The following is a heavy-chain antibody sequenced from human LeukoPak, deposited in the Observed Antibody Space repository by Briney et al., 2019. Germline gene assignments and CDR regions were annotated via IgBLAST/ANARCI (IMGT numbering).Heavy chain of an antibody. Sequence: SVKVSCKASGGTFSSSAISWVRQAPGQGLEWMGGIIPIFGTANYAQKFQGRVTITADESTSTAYMELSSLRSGDTAVFYCARRVQQLVRDWGQGTLVTVSS. J-gene: IGHJ4*02. V-gene: IGHV1-69*13. CDR3: ARRVQQLVRD. D-gene: IGHD6-13*01. CDR1: GGTFSSSA. CDR2: IIPIFGTA.